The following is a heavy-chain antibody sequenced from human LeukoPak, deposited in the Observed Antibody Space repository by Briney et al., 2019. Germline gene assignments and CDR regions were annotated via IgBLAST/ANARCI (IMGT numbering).Heavy chain of an antibody. CDR3: ARADRLDGGPYLIGP. CDR2: INPDSGGT. CDR1: GYSFADYY. D-gene: IGHD2-21*01. J-gene: IGHJ5*02. Sequence: ASVKVSCKTSGYSFADYYMHWVRQAPGQGLEWMGWINPDSGGTSSAQKFQGRVTMTRDTSITTVYMEVSWLTSDDTAIYYCARADRLDGGPYLIGPWGQGTLVTVSS. V-gene: IGHV1-2*02.